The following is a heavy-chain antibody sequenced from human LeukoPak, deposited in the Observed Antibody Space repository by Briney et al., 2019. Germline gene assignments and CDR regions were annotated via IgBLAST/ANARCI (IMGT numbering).Heavy chain of an antibody. CDR1: GDSISSGGNY. D-gene: IGHD3-10*01. J-gene: IGHJ5*02. V-gene: IGHV4-31*03. CDR2: IFHSGST. CDR3: ARDRVREIMTYAGFDP. Sequence: SQTLSLTCTVSGDSISSGGNYWSWIRQHPGKGLEWIGYIFHSGSTYYNPSLKSRVTMSVDTSKNQLSLKLSSVTAADTALYFCARDRVREIMTYAGFDPWGRGTPVTVSS.